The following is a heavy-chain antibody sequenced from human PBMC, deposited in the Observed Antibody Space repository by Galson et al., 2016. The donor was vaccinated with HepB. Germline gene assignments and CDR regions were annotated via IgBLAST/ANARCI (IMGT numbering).Heavy chain of an antibody. D-gene: IGHD2-8*02. CDR2: THYTSKWYN. CDR3: ARDRRGTCTGGRCYYYGMDV. J-gene: IGHJ6*02. Sequence: CAISGDSVSNKSATWNWIRQSPSRGLEWLGRTHYTSKWYNDYAESVRSRIIINPDTPKNQFSLQLNSVTPEDTAVYFCARDRRGTCTGGRCYYYGMDVWGQGTLVTVSS. V-gene: IGHV6-1*01. CDR1: GDSVSNKSAT.